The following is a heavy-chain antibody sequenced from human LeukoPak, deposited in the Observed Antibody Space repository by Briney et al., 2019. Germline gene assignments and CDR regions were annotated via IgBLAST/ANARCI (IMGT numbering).Heavy chain of an antibody. J-gene: IGHJ4*02. Sequence: GGSLRLSCAASAFTFGDYYMTWIRQAPGKGLEWVSYISSRSGSSIYYGDSVKGRFTVSRDNAKNSLYLQLNSLRGEDTAVYYCARVGYSGSPGDYWGQGTLVTVSS. V-gene: IGHV3-11*04. CDR1: AFTFGDYY. CDR2: ISSRSGSSI. D-gene: IGHD1-26*01. CDR3: ARVGYSGSPGDY.